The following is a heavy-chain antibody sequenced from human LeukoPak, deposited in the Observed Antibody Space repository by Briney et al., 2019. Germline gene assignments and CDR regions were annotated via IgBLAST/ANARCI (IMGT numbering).Heavy chain of an antibody. J-gene: IGHJ4*02. CDR2: INHSGST. CDR3: AGSWSSPYDY. Sequence: SETLSLTCAVYGGSFSGYYWSWIRQPPGKGLEWIGEINHSGSTNYNPSLKSRVTISVDTSKNQFSLKLSSVTAADTAVYYCAGSWSSPYDYWGQGTLDTVSS. CDR1: GGSFSGYY. V-gene: IGHV4-34*01. D-gene: IGHD6-13*01.